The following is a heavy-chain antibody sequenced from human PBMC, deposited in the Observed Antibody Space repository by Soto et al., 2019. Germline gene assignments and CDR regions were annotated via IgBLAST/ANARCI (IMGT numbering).Heavy chain of an antibody. CDR1: GFTFSNAW. V-gene: IGHV3-15*07. Sequence: EVQLVESGGGLVKPGGSLRLSCAASGFTFSNAWMNWVRQAPGKGLEWVGRIKSKTDGGTTDYAAPVKGRFTISRDDSKHTLYLQMNSLKTEDTAVYYCTRACTIFGVVIRYAFDIWGQGTMVTVSS. D-gene: IGHD3-3*01. CDR3: TRACTIFGVVIRYAFDI. J-gene: IGHJ3*02. CDR2: IKSKTDGGTT.